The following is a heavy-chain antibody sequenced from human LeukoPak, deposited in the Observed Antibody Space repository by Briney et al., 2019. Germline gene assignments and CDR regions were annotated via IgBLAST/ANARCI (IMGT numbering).Heavy chain of an antibody. CDR1: GFTISNYW. Sequence: GGSLRLSCVGSGFTISNYWMHWVRQAPGTGLVWVSRIHPDGSITTYADSVKGRFTLSRDNAKNSLYLQMNSLRAEDTAVYYCARDKTDYGSGSYYNTWGQGTLVTVSS. V-gene: IGHV3-74*03. CDR2: IHPDGSIT. CDR3: ARDKTDYGSGSYYNT. J-gene: IGHJ4*02. D-gene: IGHD3-10*01.